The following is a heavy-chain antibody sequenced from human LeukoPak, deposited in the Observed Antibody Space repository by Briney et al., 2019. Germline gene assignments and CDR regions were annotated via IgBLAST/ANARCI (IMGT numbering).Heavy chain of an antibody. J-gene: IGHJ3*02. CDR1: GFTFSSYW. CDR2: INSDGSST. D-gene: IGHD2-8*01. V-gene: IGHV3-74*01. CDR3: AKRGCSNGVCYTDDI. Sequence: PGGSLRLSCAASGFTFSSYWMHWVRQAPGKGLVWVSRINSDGSSTSYADSAKGRFTISRDNSKNTLYVQMNSLRAEDTAVYYCAKRGCSNGVCYTDDIWGQGTMVTVSS.